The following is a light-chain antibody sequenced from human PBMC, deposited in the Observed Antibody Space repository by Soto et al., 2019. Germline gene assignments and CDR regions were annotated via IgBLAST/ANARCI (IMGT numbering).Light chain of an antibody. CDR3: CSYAGSDTYWV. CDR1: SSDVGEYNY. CDR2: DVT. Sequence: QSALTQPRSVSGSPGQSVTISCTGTSSDVGEYNYVSWYQQHPGKAPKVMIYDVTLRPSGIPDRFSGSKSGNTASLTISGLQAEDEADYYCCSYAGSDTYWVFGGGTKVTVL. V-gene: IGLV2-11*02. J-gene: IGLJ3*02.